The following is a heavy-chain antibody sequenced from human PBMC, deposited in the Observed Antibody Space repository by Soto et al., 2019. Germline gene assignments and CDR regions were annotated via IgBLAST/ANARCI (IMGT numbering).Heavy chain of an antibody. CDR2: ISPDGGNE. Sequence: SLLVPWAASACTLSSYGIHWVRQPPGKGPEWVAPISPDGGNEDWADSVKGRFTISRDNAKNTVYLQMSSLRTEDTAVYYFLRDPRPGAFDIWAQGAMVTVS. CDR3: LRDPRPGAFDI. D-gene: IGHD6-6*01. J-gene: IGHJ3*02. CDR1: ACTLSSYG. V-gene: IGHV3-30-3*01.